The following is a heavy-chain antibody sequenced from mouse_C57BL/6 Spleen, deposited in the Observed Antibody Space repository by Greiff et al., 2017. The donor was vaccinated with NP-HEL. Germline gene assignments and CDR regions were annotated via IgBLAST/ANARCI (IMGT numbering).Heavy chain of an antibody. CDR3: ARGVAPDAY. CDR1: GFTFSDYG. J-gene: IGHJ3*01. D-gene: IGHD1-1*02. Sequence: EVHLVESGGGLVKPGGSLKLSCAASGFTFSDYGMHWVRQAPEKGLEWVAYISSGSSTIYYADTVKGRFTISRDNAKNTLFLQMTSLRSEDTAMYYCARGVAPDAYWGQGTLVTVSA. CDR2: ISSGSSTI. V-gene: IGHV5-17*01.